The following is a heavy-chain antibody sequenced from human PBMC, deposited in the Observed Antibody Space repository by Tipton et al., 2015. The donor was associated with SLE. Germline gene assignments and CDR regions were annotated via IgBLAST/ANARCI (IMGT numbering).Heavy chain of an antibody. CDR1: GGSISSTSYY. V-gene: IGHV4-39*07. CDR3: ARVGHGFDDSGYNSHYYYYMDV. J-gene: IGHJ6*03. Sequence: TLSLTCTVSGGSISSTSYYWGWIRQPPGKGLEWVGGIYYTGSTYYNASLKSRLTISVDTSQNQFSLKLSSVTAADTAVYYCARVGHGFDDSGYNSHYYYYMDVWGKGTTVTVSS. D-gene: IGHD3-22*01. CDR2: IYYTGST.